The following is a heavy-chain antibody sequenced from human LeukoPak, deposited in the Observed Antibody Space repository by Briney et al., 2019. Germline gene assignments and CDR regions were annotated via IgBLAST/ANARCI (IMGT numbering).Heavy chain of an antibody. J-gene: IGHJ4*02. CDR3: ARSVQWLPY. CDR2: ISGSGTTM. D-gene: IGHD6-19*01. Sequence: GGSLRLSCVASEFTISSYEMNWLRQSRGKGLEWVSYISGSGTTMYYADSVKGRFTISRDNAKNSLYLQMNSLRAEDTAIYYCARSVQWLPYWAQGTLVTVSS. V-gene: IGHV3-48*03. CDR1: EFTISSYE.